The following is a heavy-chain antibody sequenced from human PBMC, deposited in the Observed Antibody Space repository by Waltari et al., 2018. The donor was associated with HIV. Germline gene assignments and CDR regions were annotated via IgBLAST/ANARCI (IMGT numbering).Heavy chain of an antibody. V-gene: IGHV3-20*01. CDR1: GFAFVDYV. D-gene: IGHD3-3*01. CDR3: ARDDCGVVAREWYGMDV. J-gene: IGHJ6*02. Sequence: VQLVESGGGVVRPGGSLSLSCAASGFAFVDYVMSWVGQGPGKGREGVSGMNWNGGSRGYADSVKGRFTSSRDNAKNALYLQMISLRAEDTGLYHWARDDCGVVAREWYGMDVWGQGTTVTVSS. CDR2: MNWNGGSR.